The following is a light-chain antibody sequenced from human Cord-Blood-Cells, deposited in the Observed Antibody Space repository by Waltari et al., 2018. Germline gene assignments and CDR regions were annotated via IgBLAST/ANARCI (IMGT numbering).Light chain of an antibody. CDR3: CSYAGSSTLDV. V-gene: IGLV2-23*01. J-gene: IGLJ1*01. CDR2: EGS. CDR1: SSDVGSYNL. Sequence: QSALTQPASVSGSPGQSITISCTGTSSDVGSYNLVSWYQQHPGKAPKLMIYEGSKRPSGVSNRFAGSKSGNTASLTISGLQAEDEADYCCCSYAGSSTLDVFGTGTKVTVL.